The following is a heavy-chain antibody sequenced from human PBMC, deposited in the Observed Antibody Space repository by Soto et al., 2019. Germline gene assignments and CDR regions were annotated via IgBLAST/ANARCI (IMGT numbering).Heavy chain of an antibody. Sequence: EVQLVESGGGLVQPGGSLKLSCAASGFTFSGSAMHWVRQASGKGLEWVGRIRSKANSYATAYAASVKGRFTISRDDSKNTAYLHMSSLKTEDTSVYYCSRRNYSKYEGAAFDIWGQVTMVTVSS. D-gene: IGHD4-4*01. V-gene: IGHV3-73*01. J-gene: IGHJ3*02. CDR3: SRRNYSKYEGAAFDI. CDR1: GFTFSGSA. CDR2: IRSKANSYAT.